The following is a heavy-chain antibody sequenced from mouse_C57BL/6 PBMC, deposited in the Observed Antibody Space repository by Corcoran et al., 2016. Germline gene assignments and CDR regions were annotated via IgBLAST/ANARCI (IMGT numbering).Heavy chain of an antibody. D-gene: IGHD1-1*01. CDR1: GYAFSSYW. Sequence: QVQLQQSGAELVKPGASVKISCKASGYAFSSYWMNWVKQRPGKGLEWIGQIYPGDGDTNYHGKFKGKATLTADKSSSTAYMQLSSLTSEDSAVYFCARGDYYGSSYYFDYWGQGTTLTVSS. CDR3: ARGDYYGSSYYFDY. CDR2: IYPGDGDT. V-gene: IGHV1-80*01. J-gene: IGHJ2*01.